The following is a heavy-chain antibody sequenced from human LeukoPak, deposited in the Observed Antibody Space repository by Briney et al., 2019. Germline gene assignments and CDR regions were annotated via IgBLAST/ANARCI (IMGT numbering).Heavy chain of an antibody. CDR1: GFTFSSYS. J-gene: IGHJ4*02. V-gene: IGHV3-21*01. Sequence: GGSLRLSCAASGFTFSSYSMNWVRQAPGKGLEWVSSISSSSSYIYYADSAKGRFTISRDNAKNSLYLQMNSLRAEDTAVYYCARDPLRYPPLNPFDYWGQGTLVTVSS. CDR3: ARDPLRYPPLNPFDY. CDR2: ISSSSSYI. D-gene: IGHD4-17*01.